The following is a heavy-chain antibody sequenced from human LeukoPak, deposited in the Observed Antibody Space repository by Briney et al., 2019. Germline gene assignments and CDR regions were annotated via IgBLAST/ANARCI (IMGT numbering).Heavy chain of an antibody. J-gene: IGHJ4*02. Sequence: PGRSLRLSCAASGFTFSSYAMHWVRQAPGKGLEWVAVISYDGSNKYYADSVKGRFTISRDNSKNTLYLQMNSLRAEDTAVYYCASGVVIDITNIPFDHWGQGTLVTVSS. CDR1: GFTFSSYA. V-gene: IGHV3-30*01. CDR3: ASGVVIDITNIPFDH. CDR2: ISYDGSNK. D-gene: IGHD3-3*01.